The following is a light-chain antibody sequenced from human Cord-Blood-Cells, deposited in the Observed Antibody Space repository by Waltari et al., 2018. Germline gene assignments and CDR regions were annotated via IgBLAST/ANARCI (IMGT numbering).Light chain of an antibody. CDR1: QSSSSY. J-gene: IGKJ1*01. Sequence: DIQMTQSPSSLSASVGDRVTITCRASQSSSSYLNWYQQNPGKAPKRLIYAASSLQSGAPSRFSGSGSGTDFTLTIRSLQPEDFATYYCQQSYSTPRPFGQGTKVEIK. CDR3: QQSYSTPRP. CDR2: AAS. V-gene: IGKV1-39*01.